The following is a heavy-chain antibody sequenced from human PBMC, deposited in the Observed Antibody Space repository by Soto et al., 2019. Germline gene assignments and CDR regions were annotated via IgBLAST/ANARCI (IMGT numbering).Heavy chain of an antibody. V-gene: IGHV4-59*01. Sequence: SETLSLTCTVSGASISDYYWTWIRQPPGKGLEWIGYIYYTGSANYNPSLKSRVAISVDTSKNQFSLKLNSVTAADTAVYFCARNLWSDGAYWGLGTLVTVSS. J-gene: IGHJ4*02. CDR1: GASISDYY. CDR3: ARNLWSDGAY. CDR2: IYYTGSA. D-gene: IGHD3-3*01.